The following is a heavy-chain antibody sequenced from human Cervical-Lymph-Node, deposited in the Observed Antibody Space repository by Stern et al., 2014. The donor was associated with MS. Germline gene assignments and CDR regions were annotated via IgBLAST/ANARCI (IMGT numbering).Heavy chain of an antibody. CDR2: INSKSGGT. CDR3: ARDLIGDGDLSLDN. CDR1: GYTFTGYY. V-gene: IGHV1-2*02. Sequence: QVQLMQSGAEVKKPGASVKVSCKASGYTFTGYYIHWVRQAPGQGPEWMGWINSKSGGTNYAQSFQGRVTMTRDTSISTAYMELSGLRPDDTAVYYCARDLIGDGDLSLDNWGQGTLVTVSS. J-gene: IGHJ4*02. D-gene: IGHD3-10*01.